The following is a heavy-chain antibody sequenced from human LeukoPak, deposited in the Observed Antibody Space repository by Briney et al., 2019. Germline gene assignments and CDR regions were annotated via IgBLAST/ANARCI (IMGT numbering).Heavy chain of an antibody. CDR3: ARGRVVFWDTAMVFDY. D-gene: IGHD5-18*01. Sequence: KPSETLSLTCAVYGGSFSGYYWSWIRQPPGKGLERIGEINHSGSTNYNPSLKSRVTISVDTSKNRFSLKLSSVTAADTAVYYCARGRVVFWDTAMVFDYWGQGTLVTVSS. J-gene: IGHJ4*02. V-gene: IGHV4-34*01. CDR2: INHSGST. CDR1: GGSFSGYY.